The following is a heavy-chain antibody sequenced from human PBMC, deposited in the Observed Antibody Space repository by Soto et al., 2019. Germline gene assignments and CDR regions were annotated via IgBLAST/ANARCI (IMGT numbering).Heavy chain of an antibody. J-gene: IGHJ4*02. CDR2: IKQDGSEK. CDR1: ESTVSRDW. D-gene: IGHD1-26*01. V-gene: IGHV3-7*04. CDR3: SGGVGDAV. Sequence: EVHLVESGGGLVQTGGSLRLSCAIFESTVSRDWMNWVRQAPGKGLEWVAHIKQDGSEKYYVGSVEGRFTISRDNATKSLYLQMNILVPAYTAMYYCSGGVGDAVWGQGTLVTVSS.